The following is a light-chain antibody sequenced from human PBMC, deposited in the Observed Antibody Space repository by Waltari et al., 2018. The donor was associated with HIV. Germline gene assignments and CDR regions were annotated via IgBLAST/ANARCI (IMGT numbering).Light chain of an antibody. V-gene: IGLV2-14*01. Sequence: QSALTQPASVSGSPGQSITIPCTGTSTALDNFKSASWYQHHPGKAPKVIIYEVSNRPSGVSNRFSGSMSGHTASLIISGLQAEDEADYFCMSYISSATPEFGGGTKLTVL. CDR2: EVS. CDR1: STALDNFKS. J-gene: IGLJ3*02. CDR3: MSYISSATPE.